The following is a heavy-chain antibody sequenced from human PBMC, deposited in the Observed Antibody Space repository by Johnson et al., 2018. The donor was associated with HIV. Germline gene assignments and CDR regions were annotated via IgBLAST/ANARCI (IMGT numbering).Heavy chain of an antibody. CDR1: GFTFSDYY. J-gene: IGHJ3*02. D-gene: IGHD3/OR15-3a*01. CDR3: TTDQAGDFCQTDAFDI. V-gene: IGHV3-20*04. CDR2: INWNGGST. Sequence: VQLVESWGGLVKPGGSLRLSCAASGFTFSDYYMSWIRQAPGKGLEWVSGINWNGGSTGYADSVKGRFTISRDNAKKSLYLQMNSLRAEDTAVYYCTTDQAGDFCQTDAFDIWGQGTTVTVSS.